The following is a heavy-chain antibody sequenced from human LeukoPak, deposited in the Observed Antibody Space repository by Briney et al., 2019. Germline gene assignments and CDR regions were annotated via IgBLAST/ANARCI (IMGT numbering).Heavy chain of an antibody. V-gene: IGHV7-4-1*02. D-gene: IGHD5-24*01. CDR3: ARDGYNSRYYYYYMDV. CDR2: INTNTGNP. CDR1: GYTFTSYA. J-gene: IGHJ6*03. Sequence: AASVKVSCKASGYTFTSYAMNWVRQAPGQGLEWMGWINTNTGNPTYAQGFTGRFVFSLDTSVSTAYLQISSLKAEDTAVYYCARDGYNSRYYYYYMDVWGKGTTVTVSS.